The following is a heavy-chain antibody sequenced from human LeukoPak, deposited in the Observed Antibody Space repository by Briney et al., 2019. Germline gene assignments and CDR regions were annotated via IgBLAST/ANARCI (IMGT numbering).Heavy chain of an antibody. J-gene: IGHJ6*03. CDR2: IRSKANSYAT. Sequence: PGGSLRLSCAASGFTFSGSAMHWVRQASGKGLEWVGRIRSKANSYATAYAASVKGRFTISRDDSKNTAYLQMNSLKTEDTAVYYCTRPTMVRGVIISDPNYYYYYMDVWGKGTTVTVSS. D-gene: IGHD3-10*01. V-gene: IGHV3-73*01. CDR3: TRPTMVRGVIISDPNYYYYYMDV. CDR1: GFTFSGSA.